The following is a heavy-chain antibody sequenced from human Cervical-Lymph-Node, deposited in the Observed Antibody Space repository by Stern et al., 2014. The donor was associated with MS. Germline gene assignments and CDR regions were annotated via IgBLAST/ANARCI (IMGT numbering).Heavy chain of an antibody. CDR2: IIPQSGDT. D-gene: IGHD4-17*01. V-gene: IGHV1-2*05. CDR1: GYTFTNFH. J-gene: IGHJ4*02. CDR3: ARRVTRNNFDS. Sequence: VQLVESGAEVKKPGASMKVSCRASGYTFTNFHIHWVRQAPGQGLEWVGRIIPQSGDTKYAQRFQGTVTLTQDKSGSTAYQEASRLMADDTDVYYCARRVTRNNFDSWGQGTLVTVSS.